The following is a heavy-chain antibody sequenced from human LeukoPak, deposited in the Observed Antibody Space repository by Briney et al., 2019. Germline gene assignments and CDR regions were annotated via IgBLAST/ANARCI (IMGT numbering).Heavy chain of an antibody. J-gene: IGHJ4*02. D-gene: IGHD3-22*01. CDR2: ISSSGSTI. Sequence: GGSLRLSCAASGFTFSDYYMSWIRQAPGKGLEGVSYISSSGSTIYYADSVKGRFTISRDNAKNSLYPQMNSLRAEDTAVYYCARGNYYDSSGYYSFDYWGQGTLVTVSS. CDR1: GFTFSDYY. V-gene: IGHV3-11*01. CDR3: ARGNYYDSSGYYSFDY.